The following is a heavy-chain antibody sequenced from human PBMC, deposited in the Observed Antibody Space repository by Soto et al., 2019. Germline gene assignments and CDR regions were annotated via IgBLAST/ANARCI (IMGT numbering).Heavy chain of an antibody. V-gene: IGHV1-69*13. CDR1: GCTFSSYR. D-gene: IGHD6-6*01. CDR2: IVPIYRTA. Sequence: SVKVSCKASGCTFSSYRINWVRQAPGQGLEWVGGIVPIYRTADYAQKFQGRVTITADESARTSYMELRSLKSQDTAVYYCVRDSGAKLRSTRGQGTRVTFS. J-gene: IGHJ4*02. CDR3: VRDSGAKLRST.